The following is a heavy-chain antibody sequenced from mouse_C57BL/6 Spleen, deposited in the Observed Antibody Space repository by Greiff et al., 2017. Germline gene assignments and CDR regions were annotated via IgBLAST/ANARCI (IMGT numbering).Heavy chain of an antibody. Sequence: VQLVESGPELVKPGASVKLSCKASGYTFTSYDINWVKQRPGQGLEWIGWLYPRDGSPKYKEQFKGKATLTVDTSSSTAYMELHSLTSEDSSVDFCARFETAQYYFDFWGQGTTLTVAS. J-gene: IGHJ2*01. D-gene: IGHD3-2*02. CDR2: LYPRDGSP. V-gene: IGHV1-85*01. CDR3: ARFETAQYYFDF. CDR1: GYTFTSYD.